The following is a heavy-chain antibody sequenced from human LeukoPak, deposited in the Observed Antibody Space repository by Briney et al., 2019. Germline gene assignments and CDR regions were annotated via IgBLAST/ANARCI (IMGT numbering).Heavy chain of an antibody. V-gene: IGHV4-31*03. CDR3: ARDLWGDLFFDY. Sequence: PSQTLSLTCTVSGGSISSGGYYWSWIRQHPGKGLEWIGYIYYSGSTYYNPSLKSRVTISVDTSKNQFSLKLSSVTAADTAVYYCARDLWGDLFFDYWGQGTLVTVSS. D-gene: IGHD2/OR15-2a*01. J-gene: IGHJ4*02. CDR2: IYYSGST. CDR1: GGSISSGGYY.